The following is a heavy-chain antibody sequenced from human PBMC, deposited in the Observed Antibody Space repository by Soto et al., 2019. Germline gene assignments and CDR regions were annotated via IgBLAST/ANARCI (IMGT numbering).Heavy chain of an antibody. J-gene: IGHJ6*02. CDR3: AKVGRGYSGYVYYYYGMDV. V-gene: IGHV3-30*18. CDR1: GFTFSSYG. Sequence: LRLSCAASGFTFSSYGMHWVRQAPGKGLEWVAVISYDGSNKYYADSVKGRFTISRDNSKNTLYLQMNSLRAEDTAVYYCAKVGRGYSGYVYYYYGMDVWGQGTTVTV. D-gene: IGHD5-12*01. CDR2: ISYDGSNK.